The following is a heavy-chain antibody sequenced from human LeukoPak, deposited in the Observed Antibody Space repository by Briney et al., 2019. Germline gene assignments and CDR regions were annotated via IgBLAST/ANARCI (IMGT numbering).Heavy chain of an antibody. CDR3: ASAGYSETYYYYYGMDV. CDR2: ISYDGSNK. J-gene: IGHJ6*02. V-gene: IGHV3-30*03. CDR1: GFTFSSYG. Sequence: PGGSLRLSCAASGFTFSSYGMHWVRQAPGKGLEWVAVISYDGSNKYYADSVKGRFTISRDNSKNTLYLQMNSLRAEDTAVYYCASAGYSETYYYYYGMDVWGQRTTVTVSS. D-gene: IGHD6-13*01.